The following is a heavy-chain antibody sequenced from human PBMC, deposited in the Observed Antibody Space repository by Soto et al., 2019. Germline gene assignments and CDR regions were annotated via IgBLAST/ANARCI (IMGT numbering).Heavy chain of an antibody. J-gene: IGHJ6*02. V-gene: IGHV3-21*01. CDR2: ILSYI. CDR3: TRDTLNKMRGRLRGTQYGTAV. CDR1: GFTFSTYN. D-gene: IGHD3-16*01. Sequence: EVQFVESGGGLVEPGGSLRLSYAASGFTFSTYNINWVRQVPGNGLEWISSILSYIYYADSVRGRFSISRDNARNSVYLQMNSLRVEDTGVYYCTRDTLNKMRGRLRGTQYGTAVWGQGTTVTVSS.